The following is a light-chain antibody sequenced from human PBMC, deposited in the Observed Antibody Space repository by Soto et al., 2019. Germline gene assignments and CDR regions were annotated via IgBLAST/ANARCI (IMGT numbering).Light chain of an antibody. CDR3: ISYTASTTVV. CDR2: EVS. V-gene: IGLV2-14*01. CDR1: NSDVGAFEY. Sequence: QSVMTQPASVSGSRGQSITISCTGTNSDVGAFEYVSWYQQHPGKAPKILIYEVSNRPSGVSNRFSGSKSGNTASLTISGLQAEDEADYYCISYTASTTVVFGVWT. J-gene: IGLJ2*01.